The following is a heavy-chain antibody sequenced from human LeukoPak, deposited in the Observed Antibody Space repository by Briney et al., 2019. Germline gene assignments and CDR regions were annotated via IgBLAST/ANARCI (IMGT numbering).Heavy chain of an antibody. Sequence: SETLSLTCAVYGGSFSGYYYSWIRQPPGKGLEWIGEINHSGSTDYNPSLKSRVTISVDTSKNQFSLKLSSVTAADTAVYYCARHPRGVVNCSSTSCYNLAFDIWGQGTMVTVSS. J-gene: IGHJ3*02. CDR3: ARHPRGVVNCSSTSCYNLAFDI. D-gene: IGHD2-2*02. V-gene: IGHV4-34*01. CDR1: GGSFSGYY. CDR2: INHSGST.